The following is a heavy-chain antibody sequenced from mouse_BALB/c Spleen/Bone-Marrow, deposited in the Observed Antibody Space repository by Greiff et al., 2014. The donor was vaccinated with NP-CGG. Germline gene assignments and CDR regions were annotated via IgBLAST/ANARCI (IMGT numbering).Heavy chain of an antibody. CDR1: GYTFTSYW. CDR3: ARINGYDY. J-gene: IGHJ2*01. Sequence: QVHVKQSGAELVKPGASVKLSCKASGYTFTSYWMHWVKQRSGQGLEWIGEIDPGTGRTDYNKKFKSRATLTEDKSSSTAYMHLSSLTSEDSAVYYCARINGYDYWGQGTTLTVSS. V-gene: IGHV1S81*02. CDR2: IDPGTGRT. D-gene: IGHD2-2*01.